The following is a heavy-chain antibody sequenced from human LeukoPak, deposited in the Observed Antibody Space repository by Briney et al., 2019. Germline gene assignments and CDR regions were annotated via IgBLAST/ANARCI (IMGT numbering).Heavy chain of an antibody. CDR3: AKDLGSGGSRYNWIDP. CDR2: ISWNSGNI. Sequence: GGSLRLSCAASGFTFDDYAMHWVRQAPGKGLEWVSGISWNSGNIDYADSVKGRFTISRDNAKNSLYLQMNSLRPEDTAFYYCAKDLGSGGSRYNWIDPWGQGTLVTVSS. CDR1: GFTFDDYA. D-gene: IGHD6-19*01. V-gene: IGHV3-9*01. J-gene: IGHJ5*02.